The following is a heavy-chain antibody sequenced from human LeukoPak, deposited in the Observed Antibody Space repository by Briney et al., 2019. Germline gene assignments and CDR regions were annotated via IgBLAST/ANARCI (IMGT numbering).Heavy chain of an antibody. Sequence: GGSLRLSCAASGFTFSSYAMHWVRQAPGKGLEWVAVISYDGSNKYYADSVKGRFTISRDNAKNSLYLQMNSLRAEDTAAYYCARVPNNPYSSSSVATQGAYYFDYWGQGTLVTVSS. J-gene: IGHJ4*02. CDR3: ARVPNNPYSSSSVATQGAYYFDY. CDR1: GFTFSSYA. CDR2: ISYDGSNK. V-gene: IGHV3-30-3*01. D-gene: IGHD6-6*01.